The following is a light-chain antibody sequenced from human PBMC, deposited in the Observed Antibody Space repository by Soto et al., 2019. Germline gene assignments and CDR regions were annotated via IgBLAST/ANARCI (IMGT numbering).Light chain of an antibody. V-gene: IGKV3-11*01. CDR3: QQRSNWPPPIT. Sequence: IVLSQSPGILSLSPGDTATLSCRASESVDDYLAWYQQKPGQAPRLLXYGSSNRATGVPVRFSGSGSGTDFTLTINSLEPEEFAGYYCQQRSNWPPPITFGQGTRLEIK. CDR2: GSS. CDR1: ESVDDY. J-gene: IGKJ5*01.